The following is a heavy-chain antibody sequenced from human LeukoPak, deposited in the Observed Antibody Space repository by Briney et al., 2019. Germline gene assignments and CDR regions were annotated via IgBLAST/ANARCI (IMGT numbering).Heavy chain of an antibody. J-gene: IGHJ3*02. CDR1: GFTVSSNY. Sequence: GGSLRLSCAASGFTVSSNYMSWVRQAPGKGLEWVSVIYSGGSTYYADSVKGRFTISRHNSKNTLYLQMNSLRAEDTAAYYCARDAITMIDSYWGAFDIWGQGTMVTVSS. CDR3: ARDAITMIDSYWGAFDI. CDR2: IYSGGST. V-gene: IGHV3-53*04. D-gene: IGHD3-22*01.